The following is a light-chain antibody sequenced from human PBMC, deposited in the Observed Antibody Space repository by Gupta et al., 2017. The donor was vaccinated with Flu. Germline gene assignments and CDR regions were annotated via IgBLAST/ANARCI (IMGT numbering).Light chain of an antibody. CDR2: GAT. CDR3: QQTYSVPYT. V-gene: IGKV1-39*01. CDR1: QDITTH. Sequence: RMTRPPVSLSRLVGDRVTITCRASQDITTHLNWYQHKPREAPRLLIYGATELESGVPLRFSGSGSGTYFTLTISGLQPEDFATYYCQQTYSVPYTFGQGTSLDVK. J-gene: IGKJ2*01.